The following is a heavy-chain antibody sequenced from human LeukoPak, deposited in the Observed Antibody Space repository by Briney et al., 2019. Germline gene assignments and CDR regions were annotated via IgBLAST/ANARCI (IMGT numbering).Heavy chain of an antibody. Sequence: GGSLRLSCAASGFTFSSYAMHWVRQAPGKGLEYVSAISSNGGSTYYANSVKGRFTISRDNSKNTLYLQMGSLRAEDTAVYYCAKDYDSSGPYYFDYWGQGTLVTVSS. CDR2: ISSNGGST. J-gene: IGHJ4*02. D-gene: IGHD3-22*01. CDR3: AKDYDSSGPYYFDY. V-gene: IGHV3-64*01. CDR1: GFTFSSYA.